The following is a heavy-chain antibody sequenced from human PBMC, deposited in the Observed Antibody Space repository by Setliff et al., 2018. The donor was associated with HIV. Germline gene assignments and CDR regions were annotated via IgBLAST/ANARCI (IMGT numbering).Heavy chain of an antibody. J-gene: IGHJ4*02. CDR1: GGSFRGSRYY. Sequence: PSETLSLTCTVSGGSFRGSRYYWGWIRQPPGKGLEWIGNMHYGGFFWYSPSLKSRVTISVDTSKNQFSLKLSSVTAADTAVYYCARPALGIGGGSRFDIWGQGTPVTVSS. D-gene: IGHD3-10*01. CDR2: MHYGGFF. V-gene: IGHV4-39*01. CDR3: ARPALGIGGGSRFDI.